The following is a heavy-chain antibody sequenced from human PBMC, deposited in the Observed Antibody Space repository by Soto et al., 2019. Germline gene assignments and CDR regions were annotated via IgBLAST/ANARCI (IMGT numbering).Heavy chain of an antibody. CDR2: IYYSGST. V-gene: IGHV4-59*01. D-gene: IGHD2-15*01. CDR3: ARLVGVYYYYFGMDV. J-gene: IGHJ6*02. CDR1: GGSISSYY. Sequence: PSETLSLTCTVSGGSISSYYWSWIRQPPGKGLEWIGYIYYSGSTNYNPSLKSRVTIPVDTAKNQFSLKLSSVTAADTAVYYCARLVGVYYYYFGMDVWGQGTTVTVSS.